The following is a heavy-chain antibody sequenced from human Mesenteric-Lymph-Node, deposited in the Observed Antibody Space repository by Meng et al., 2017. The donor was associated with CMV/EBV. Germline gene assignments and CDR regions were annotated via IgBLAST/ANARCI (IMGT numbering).Heavy chain of an antibody. Sequence: GESLKISCAASGFTFSSYEMNWVRQAPGKGLEWVSSISSNYIYYADSVKGRFTISRDNARNSLYLQMDSLRAEDTAVYYCARDQVAPRITMVRGALGLDYWGQGTLVTVSS. CDR1: GFTFSSYE. D-gene: IGHD3-10*01. J-gene: IGHJ4*02. V-gene: IGHV3-21*01. CDR2: ISSNYI. CDR3: ARDQVAPRITMVRGALGLDY.